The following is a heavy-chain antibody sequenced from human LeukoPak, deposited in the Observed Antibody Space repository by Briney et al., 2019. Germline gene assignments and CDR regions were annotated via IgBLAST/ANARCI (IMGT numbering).Heavy chain of an antibody. D-gene: IGHD6-19*01. Sequence: SGPTLVNPTPTLTLTCTFSGFSLRTPGEGVNWIRQSPGKALEWLSLIYWNDDKRYSPSLRSRLTITRDTSKNQVVLTMTNMDPVDTATYYCAHRGGAVAGHYYFDYWGQGTLVTVSS. V-gene: IGHV2-5*01. J-gene: IGHJ4*02. CDR3: AHRGGAVAGHYYFDY. CDR2: IYWNDDK. CDR1: GFSLRTPGEG.